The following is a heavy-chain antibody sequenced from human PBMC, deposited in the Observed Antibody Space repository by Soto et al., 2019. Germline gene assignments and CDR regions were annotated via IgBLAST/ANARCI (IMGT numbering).Heavy chain of an antibody. CDR1: VFTFSSYS. CDR3: ATGAVLVKVAFEY. D-gene: IGHD2-15*01. J-gene: IGHJ4*01. CDR2: IDSGGRKT. Sequence: PWLSXRLSGSAAVFTFSSYSIFLFRQAPGKGLECVSSIDSGGRKTYYLDSVKGRFTISRDNSKNTVYLHMHSLRAEDTAIYYCATGAVLVKVAFEYWGNGNLVTVSP. V-gene: IGHV3-23*01.